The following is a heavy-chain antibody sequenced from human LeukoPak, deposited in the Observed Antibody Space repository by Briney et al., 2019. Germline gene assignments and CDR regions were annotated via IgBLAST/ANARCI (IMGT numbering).Heavy chain of an antibody. D-gene: IGHD6-13*01. Sequence: SETLSLTCTVSGGSISSGDYYWSWIRQPPGKGLEWIGYIYYSGSTYYNPSLKSRVTISVDTSKNQFSLKLNSVTAADTAVYYCARDGAAAGWYDYWGQGTLVTVSS. V-gene: IGHV4-30-4*01. CDR3: ARDGAAAGWYDY. CDR2: IYYSGST. CDR1: GGSISSGDYY. J-gene: IGHJ4*02.